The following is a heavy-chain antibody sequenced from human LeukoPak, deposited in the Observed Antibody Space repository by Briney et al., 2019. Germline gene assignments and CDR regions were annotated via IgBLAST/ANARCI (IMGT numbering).Heavy chain of an antibody. D-gene: IGHD4-23*01. J-gene: IGHJ4*02. CDR1: GASISSYF. Sequence: SETLSLTCTVSGASISSYFWSWIRQPPGKGLEWIGYIHYSGDTNYNPSLKSRATISVDTSKNQFSLRLTSVTAADTAVYYCARAPDYGGNLDYWGQGTLVTVSS. V-gene: IGHV4-59*01. CDR2: IHYSGDT. CDR3: ARAPDYGGNLDY.